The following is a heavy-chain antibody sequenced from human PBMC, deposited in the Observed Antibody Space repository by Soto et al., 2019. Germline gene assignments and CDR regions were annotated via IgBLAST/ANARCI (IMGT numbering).Heavy chain of an antibody. CDR3: SRGEDGSGIGGMDV. V-gene: IGHV1-18*01. Sequence: QVQLVQSGAEVKKPGASVKVSCKASGYTFTSYGISWVRQAPGQGLEWMGWISAYNGNTNYAQKLQGRVTITTDTSTSSAYMELRSLRSDDTAVYFCSRGEDGSGIGGMDVWGQGTTVTVSS. CDR1: GYTFTSYG. CDR2: ISAYNGNT. D-gene: IGHD3-10*01. J-gene: IGHJ6*02.